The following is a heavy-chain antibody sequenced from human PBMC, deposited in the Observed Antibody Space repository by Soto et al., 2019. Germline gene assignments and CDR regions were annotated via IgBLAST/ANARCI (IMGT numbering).Heavy chain of an antibody. Sequence: QLQLQESGSGLVKPSQTLSLTCAVSGGSISSGGYSWSWIRQPPGKGLEWIGYIHHSGSTYYNPSPQSRATVPVQRSKNQFALKMRSVTAADTAVYYCARSQTTVTAYAYWGQGTLVTVSS. CDR2: IHHSGST. D-gene: IGHD4-17*01. CDR3: ARSQTTVTAYAY. V-gene: IGHV4-30-2*01. J-gene: IGHJ4*02. CDR1: GGSISSGGYS.